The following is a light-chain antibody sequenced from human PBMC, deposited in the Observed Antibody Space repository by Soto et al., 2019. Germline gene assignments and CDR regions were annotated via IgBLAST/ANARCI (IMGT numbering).Light chain of an antibody. CDR3: QQYVNLPLT. Sequence: DIQMTQSPSSLSASVGDRVTITCQASQDITNYLNWYQQKPGKAPKLLIYEPSSLETGVPSRFSGGGSGAHFTFTISSLQPEDFATYYCQQYVNLPLTFGGGTKVEVK. CDR2: EPS. J-gene: IGKJ4*01. CDR1: QDITNY. V-gene: IGKV1-33*01.